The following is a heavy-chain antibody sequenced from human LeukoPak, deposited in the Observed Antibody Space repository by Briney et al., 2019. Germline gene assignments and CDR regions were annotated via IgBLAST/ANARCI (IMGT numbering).Heavy chain of an antibody. J-gene: IGHJ4*02. CDR2: ISSNGGST. D-gene: IGHD5-18*01. V-gene: IGHV3-64D*09. CDR1: GFTFSSYA. Sequence: GGSLRLSCSASGFTFSSYAMHWVRQAPGKGLEYVSAISSNGGSTYYADSVKGRFTISRDNSKNTLYLQMSSLRAEGTAVYYCVKELADTAKVYFDYWGQGTLVTVSS. CDR3: VKELADTAKVYFDY.